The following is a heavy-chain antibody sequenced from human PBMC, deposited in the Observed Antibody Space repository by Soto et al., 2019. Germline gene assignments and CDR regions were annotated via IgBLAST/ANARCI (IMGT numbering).Heavy chain of an antibody. V-gene: IGHV1-18*01. J-gene: IGHJ4*02. D-gene: IGHD6-13*01. CDR3: ASSRPAAIAYFDY. Sequence: ASVKVSCKASGYTFTSYGISWVRQAPGQGLEWMGWISAYNGNTNYSQKFQGRVTITRDTSASTAYMEQSSLRSEDTAVYYCASSRPAAIAYFDYWGQGTLVTVSS. CDR1: GYTFTSYG. CDR2: ISAYNGNT.